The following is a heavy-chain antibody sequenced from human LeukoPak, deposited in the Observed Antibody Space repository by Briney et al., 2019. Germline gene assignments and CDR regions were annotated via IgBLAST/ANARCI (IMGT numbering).Heavy chain of an antibody. Sequence: PGGSLRLSCAASGFTFNNFDMHWVRQGTGKRLEWVSAIGTAADTYYSGSVKGRFTISRVNSKNTLYLQMNSLRAEDTAVYYCAKEPGIAAADTNWFDPWGQGTLVTVSS. CDR3: AKEPGIAAADTNWFDP. V-gene: IGHV3-13*01. D-gene: IGHD6-13*01. J-gene: IGHJ5*02. CDR2: IGTAADT. CDR1: GFTFNNFD.